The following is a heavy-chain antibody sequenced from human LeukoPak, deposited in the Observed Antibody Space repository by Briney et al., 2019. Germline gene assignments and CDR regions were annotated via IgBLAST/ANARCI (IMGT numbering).Heavy chain of an antibody. J-gene: IGHJ5*02. CDR2: ISAYNGDA. V-gene: IGHV1-18*01. Sequence: ASVRVSCKASGYTFTSYGVTWVRQAPGQGLEWMGWISAYNGDANYAQTFQGRAIMTTETSTSTAYVELRGLRSDDTAVYCCAREVWNSRDTHGPLDPWGQGTLVIVSA. D-gene: IGHD3-16*02. CDR3: AREVWNSRDTHGPLDP. CDR1: GYTFTSYG.